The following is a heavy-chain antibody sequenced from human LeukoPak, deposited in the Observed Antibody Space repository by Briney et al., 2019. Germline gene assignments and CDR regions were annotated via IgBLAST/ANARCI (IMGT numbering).Heavy chain of an antibody. CDR1: GFTFSSYW. CDR3: ARDRSPNYDILTGYYSSFDY. CDR2: IKQDGSEK. Sequence: PGGSLRLSCAASGFTFSSYWMSCVRQAPGKGLEWVANIKQDGSEKYYVDSVKGRFTISRDNAKNSLYLQMNSLRAEDTAVYYCARDRSPNYDILTGYYSSFDYWGQGTLVTVSS. J-gene: IGHJ4*02. D-gene: IGHD3-9*01. V-gene: IGHV3-7*03.